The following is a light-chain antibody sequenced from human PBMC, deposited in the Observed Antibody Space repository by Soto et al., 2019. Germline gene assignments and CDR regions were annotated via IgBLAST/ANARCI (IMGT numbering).Light chain of an antibody. CDR2: RGR. V-gene: IGLV3-16*01. Sequence: SYELTQQPSVSVSLGQMARVSCSGEALPKNHAHYYQYKPGQFPVLVTFRGRERPSGIPERFSGSSAGTIVTLTIRGVQAEDEADYDWLSTDTSDTYYWVFGGGTKVTVL. CDR3: LSTDTSDTYYWV. J-gene: IGLJ3*02. CDR1: ALPKNH.